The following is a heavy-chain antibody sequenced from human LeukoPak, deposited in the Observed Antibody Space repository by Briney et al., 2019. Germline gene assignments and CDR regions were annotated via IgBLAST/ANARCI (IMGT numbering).Heavy chain of an antibody. CDR3: ARVGTYHYGSSGYYPEYFQH. V-gene: IGHV3-74*01. J-gene: IGHJ1*01. D-gene: IGHD3-22*01. CDR2: INSDGSST. CDR1: GFIFSRYW. Sequence: GGSLRLSCAASGFIFSRYWMHWVRQAPGKGLVWVARINSDGSSTNYADSEKGRFTISRDNAKNTLYLQMSSLRAEDTAVYYCARVGTYHYGSSGYYPEYFQHWGQGTLVTVSS.